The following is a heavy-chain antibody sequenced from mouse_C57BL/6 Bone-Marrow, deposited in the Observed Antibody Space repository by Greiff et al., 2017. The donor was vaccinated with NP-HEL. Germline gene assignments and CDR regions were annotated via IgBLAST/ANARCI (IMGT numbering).Heavy chain of an antibody. CDR3: ARRYRGLYYYAMDY. J-gene: IGHJ4*01. CDR1: GFTFSDYG. CDR2: ISSGSGTI. V-gene: IGHV5-17*01. Sequence: DVMLVESGGGLVKPGGSLKLSCAASGFTFSDYGMHWVRQAPEKGLEWVAYISSGSGTIYYADTVKGRFTISRDNAKNTLFLQMTSLRSEDTAMYYCARRYRGLYYYAMDYWGQGTSVTVSS. D-gene: IGHD2-12*01.